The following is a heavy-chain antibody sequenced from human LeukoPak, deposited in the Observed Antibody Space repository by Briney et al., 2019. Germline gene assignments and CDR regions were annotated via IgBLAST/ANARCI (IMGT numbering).Heavy chain of an antibody. CDR1: GFTFSSYE. Sequence: PGGSLRRYCAASGFTFSSYEMNWVRQAPGKGLVWVSYISSSGSTIYYADSVKGRFTIYRDNAKNSLYLQMNSLRADDTAVYYCAELGITMIGGVWGKGTTVTISS. CDR3: AELGITMIGGV. CDR2: ISSSGSTI. J-gene: IGHJ6*04. D-gene: IGHD3-10*02. V-gene: IGHV3-48*03.